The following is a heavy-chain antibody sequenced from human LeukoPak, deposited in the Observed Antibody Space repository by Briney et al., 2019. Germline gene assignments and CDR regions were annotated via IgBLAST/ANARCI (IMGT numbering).Heavy chain of an antibody. D-gene: IGHD3-22*01. Sequence: ASVKVSCKASGYTFTGYYMHWVRQAPGQGLEWMGWINPNSGGTNYAQKFQGRVTMTRDTSISTVYMELSSLRSEDTAVYYCAKAPYYYDSSGYPFIYYYYGMDVWGQGTTVTVSS. J-gene: IGHJ6*02. V-gene: IGHV1-2*02. CDR3: AKAPYYYDSSGYPFIYYYYGMDV. CDR2: INPNSGGT. CDR1: GYTFTGYY.